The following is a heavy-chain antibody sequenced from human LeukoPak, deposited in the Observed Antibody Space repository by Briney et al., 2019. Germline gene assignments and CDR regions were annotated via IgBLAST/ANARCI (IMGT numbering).Heavy chain of an antibody. D-gene: IGHD1-26*01. CDR2: IRSKANSYAT. J-gene: IGHJ4*02. CDR1: GFTFSGSA. Sequence: GGSLRLSCAASGFTFSGSAMHWVRQASGKGLEWVGRIRSKANSYATAYAASVKGRFTISRDDSKNTAYLQMNSLKTEDTAVYYCTRRGGSYGNFDYWGQGTLVTVSS. CDR3: TRRGGSYGNFDY. V-gene: IGHV3-73*01.